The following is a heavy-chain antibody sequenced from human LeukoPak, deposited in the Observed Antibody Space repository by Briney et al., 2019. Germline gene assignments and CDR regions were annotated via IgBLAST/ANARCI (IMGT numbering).Heavy chain of an antibody. CDR3: ARAPMYYYMDV. J-gene: IGHJ6*03. V-gene: IGHV4-59*01. CDR1: GGSISSYY. CDR2: IYYSGST. Sequence: PXETLSLTCTVSGGSISSYYWSWVRQPPGKGLEWIGYIYYSGSTNYNPSLKSGGNISVDTSKNQFSLRLSSVTAADTAVYYCARAPMYYYMDVWGKGTTVTVSS.